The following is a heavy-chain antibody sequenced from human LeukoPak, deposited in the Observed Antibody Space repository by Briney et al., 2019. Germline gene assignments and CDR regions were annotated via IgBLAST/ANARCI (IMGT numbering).Heavy chain of an antibody. CDR1: GVSFQSFY. V-gene: IGHV4-34*01. D-gene: IGHD2-2*01. J-gene: IGHJ6*03. CDR2: IDHIGRT. CDR3: ARPVDCSSTICTGPMDV. Sequence: PSETLSLTCAVYGVSFQSFYWTWVRQFPGRGLEWIGEIDHIGRTKYNPSLKSRLNISIDRSKNQFSLRLASVAAADTAVYFCARPVDCSSTICTGPMDVWGRGTTVTVSS.